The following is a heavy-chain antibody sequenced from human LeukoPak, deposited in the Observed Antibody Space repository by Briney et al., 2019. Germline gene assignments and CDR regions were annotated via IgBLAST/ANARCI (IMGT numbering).Heavy chain of an antibody. CDR1: GFTFSSYA. CDR3: VRVDPVRGVIIL. V-gene: IGHV3-30-3*01. J-gene: IGHJ4*02. CDR2: ISYDGSNK. Sequence: PGGSLRLSCAASGFTFSSYAMHWVRQAPGKGLEWVAVISYDGSNKYYADSVKGRFTISRDNSKNTLYLQMNSLRAEDTAVYYCVRVDPVRGVIILGGQGTLVTVSS. D-gene: IGHD3-10*01.